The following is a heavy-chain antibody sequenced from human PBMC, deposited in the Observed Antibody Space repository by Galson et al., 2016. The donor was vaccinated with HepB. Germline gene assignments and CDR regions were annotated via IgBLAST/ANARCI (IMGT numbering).Heavy chain of an antibody. D-gene: IGHD6-6*01. CDR3: ARGPEPNAATRSGLSWFDP. V-gene: IGHV1-18*04. Sequence: SVKVSCKASDYTFKNYGVSWVRQAPGQGLQWMAWISADNGVRSFAQKFQDRVSLTIDTSTGTAYMEVRSLTSDDTAVYYCARGPEPNAATRSGLSWFDPWGQGTLVTVSS. J-gene: IGHJ5*02. CDR2: ISADNGVR. CDR1: DYTFKNYG.